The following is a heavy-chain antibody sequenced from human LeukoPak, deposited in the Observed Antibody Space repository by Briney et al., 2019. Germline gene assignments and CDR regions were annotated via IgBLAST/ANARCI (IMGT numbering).Heavy chain of an antibody. CDR3: AKAFRIVGATTHFDY. Sequence: GGSLRLSCTASGFTFKDYAMYWVRQAPGKGLEWVSAISGSGGSTYYADSVKGRFTISRDNSKNTLYLQMNSLRAEDTAVYYCAKAFRIVGATTHFDYWGQGTLVTVSS. CDR1: GFTFKDYA. D-gene: IGHD1-26*01. V-gene: IGHV3-23*01. CDR2: ISGSGGST. J-gene: IGHJ4*02.